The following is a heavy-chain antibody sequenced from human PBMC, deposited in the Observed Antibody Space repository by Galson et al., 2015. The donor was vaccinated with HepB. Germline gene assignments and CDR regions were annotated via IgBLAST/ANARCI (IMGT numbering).Heavy chain of an antibody. V-gene: IGHV3-30*04. J-gene: IGHJ2*01. CDR2: ISYDGSNK. CDR1: GFTFSSYA. CDR3: ARDCGDYPYWYFDL. Sequence: SLRLSCAASGFTFSSYAMHWVRQAPGKGLEWVAVISYDGSNKYYADSVKGRFTISRDNSKNTLYLQMNSLRAEDTAVYYCARDCGDYPYWYFDLWCRGTLGTVSS. D-gene: IGHD4-17*01.